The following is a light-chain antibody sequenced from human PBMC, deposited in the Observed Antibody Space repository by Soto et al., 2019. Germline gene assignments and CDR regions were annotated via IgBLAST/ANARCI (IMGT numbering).Light chain of an antibody. CDR3: QQTYSTPLT. CDR2: AAS. J-gene: IGKJ4*01. Sequence: DIQMTQSPSSLSSSFGGRVAISWRASHYISTYLNWYQQRPGKAPKLLIYAASSLQSGVPSRFSGSGSGTDFTLTISSLQPEDFATYYCQQTYSTPLTFGGGTKVDI. V-gene: IGKV1-39*01. CDR1: HYISTY.